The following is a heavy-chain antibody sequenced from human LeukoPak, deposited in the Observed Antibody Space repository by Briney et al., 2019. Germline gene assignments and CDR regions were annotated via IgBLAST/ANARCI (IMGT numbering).Heavy chain of an antibody. CDR1: GFTFSSHW. CDR2: IKQDGNEK. J-gene: IGHJ3*02. Sequence: GGSLRLSCAASGFTFSSHWMTWVRQVLGKGLEWVATIKQDGNEKQYVDSVKGRFTISRDNSKNTLYLQMNSLRAEDTAVYYCAGTMIVVVVNAFDIWGQGTMVTVSS. D-gene: IGHD3-22*01. V-gene: IGHV3-7*03. CDR3: AGTMIVVVVNAFDI.